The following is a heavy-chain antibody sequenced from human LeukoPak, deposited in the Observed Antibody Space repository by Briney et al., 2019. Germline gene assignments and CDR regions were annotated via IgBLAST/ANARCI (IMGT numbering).Heavy chain of an antibody. J-gene: IGHJ5*02. CDR1: GYTFTGYY. CDR3: ARDPGYYYGSGEDWFDP. D-gene: IGHD3-10*01. V-gene: IGHV1-2*02. Sequence: GASVKVSCKASGYTFTGYYIHWVRQAPGQGLEWMGWINLNSGGTNYAQKFQGRVTMTRDTSISTAYMELSRLRSDDTAVYYCARDPGYYYGSGEDWFDPWGQGTLVTVSS. CDR2: INLNSGGT.